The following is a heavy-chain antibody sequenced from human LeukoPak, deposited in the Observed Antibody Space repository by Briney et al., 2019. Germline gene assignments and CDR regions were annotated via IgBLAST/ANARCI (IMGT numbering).Heavy chain of an antibody. CDR1: RFTFSFYW. CDR2: IKQDGSEK. J-gene: IGHJ3*02. Sequence: GGSLRLSCAASRFTFSFYWMTWVRQAPGKGLEWVANIKQDGSEKYYVDSVKGRFTISRDNAKNSLYLQMNSLRAEDTAVYYCAGSTSFSGYGYDAFDIWGQGTMVTVSS. V-gene: IGHV3-7*01. D-gene: IGHD5-12*01. CDR3: AGSTSFSGYGYDAFDI.